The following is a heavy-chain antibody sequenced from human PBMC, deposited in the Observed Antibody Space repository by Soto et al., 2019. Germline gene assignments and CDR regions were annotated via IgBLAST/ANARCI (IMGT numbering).Heavy chain of an antibody. CDR2: INPSGGST. D-gene: IGHD4-17*01. V-gene: IGHV1-46*01. J-gene: IGHJ6*04. CDR1: GYTFTSYY. CDR3: ARERKGATVTTHDYYGTDA. Sequence: QVQLGQSGAEVKKPGASVKVSCKASGYTFTSYYMHWVRQAPGQGLEWMVLINPSGGSTSYAQKFQGRVTMTRNTATSTVYMELSSLRSADTAVYYCARERKGATVTTHDYYGTDAWGKGTTVTVSS.